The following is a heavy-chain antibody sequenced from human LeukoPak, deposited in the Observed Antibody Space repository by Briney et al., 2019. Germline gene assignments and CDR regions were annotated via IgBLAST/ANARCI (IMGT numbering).Heavy chain of an antibody. Sequence: GGSLRLSCAASGFTFSSYAMSWVRQAPGKGLEWVSAISGSGGSTYYADSVKGRFTISRDNSKNTLYLQMNSLRAEDTAVYYCAKDLGELLLYYYYYMDVWGKGTTVTVSS. D-gene: IGHD1-26*01. CDR1: GFTFSSYA. CDR3: AKDLGELLLYYYYYMDV. V-gene: IGHV3-23*01. CDR2: ISGSGGST. J-gene: IGHJ6*03.